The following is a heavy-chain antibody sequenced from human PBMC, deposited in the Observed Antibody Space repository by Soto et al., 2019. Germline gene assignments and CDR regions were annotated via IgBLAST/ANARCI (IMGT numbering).Heavy chain of an antibody. CDR3: ARGCGYYDSSGYSIIFCY. CDR1: GYTFTSYG. CDR2: ISAYNGNT. D-gene: IGHD3-22*01. J-gene: IGHJ4*02. Sequence: QVQLVQSGAEVKKPGASEKVSCKASGYTFTSYGISWVRQAPGQGLEWMGWISAYNGNTNYAQKLQGRVTMTTDTSTSTAYMELRSLRSDDTAVYYCARGCGYYDSSGYSIIFCYWGQGTLVTVSS. V-gene: IGHV1-18*01.